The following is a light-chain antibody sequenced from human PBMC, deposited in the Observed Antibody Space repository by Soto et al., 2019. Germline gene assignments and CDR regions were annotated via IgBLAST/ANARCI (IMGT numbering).Light chain of an antibody. CDR2: EVS. J-gene: IGLJ2*01. CDR3: SSYTSSSTVV. Sequence: QSVLTQPASVSGSPGQSITISCTGTSSDVGGYNYVSWYQQHPGKAPKLMIYEVSNRPSGVSNRFSGSKSGNTASLTISGLQAEDEVDYYCSSYTSSSTVVFGGGTKLTVL. CDR1: SSDVGGYNY. V-gene: IGLV2-14*01.